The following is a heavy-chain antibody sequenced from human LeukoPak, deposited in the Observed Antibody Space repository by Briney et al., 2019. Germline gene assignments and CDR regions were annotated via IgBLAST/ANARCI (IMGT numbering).Heavy chain of an antibody. Sequence: SVKVSCKASGGTFSSYAISWVRQAPGQGLEWMGGIIPIFGTANYAQKFQGRVTITTDESTSTAYMELSSLRSEDTAVYYCARSSYYYDSSGYLAWDAFDTWGQGTMVTVSS. J-gene: IGHJ3*02. CDR2: IIPIFGTA. CDR3: ARSSYYYDSSGYLAWDAFDT. V-gene: IGHV1-69*05. CDR1: GGTFSSYA. D-gene: IGHD3-22*01.